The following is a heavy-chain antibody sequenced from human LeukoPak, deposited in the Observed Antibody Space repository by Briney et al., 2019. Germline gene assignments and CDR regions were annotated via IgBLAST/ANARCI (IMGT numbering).Heavy chain of an antibody. J-gene: IGHJ4*02. CDR1: RFTFSSYA. D-gene: IGHD2-21*02. CDR3: AKGYDVVVTAILFDY. V-gene: IGHV3-23*01. CDR2: ISGSGGSR. Sequence: GGSLRLSCAASRFTFSSYAMSWVRQAPGKGLEWVSVISGSGGSRNDADSVKGRFTISRDNSKNTLYLQMNSLRAEDTAVYYCAKGYDVVVTAILFDYWGQGTLVTVSS.